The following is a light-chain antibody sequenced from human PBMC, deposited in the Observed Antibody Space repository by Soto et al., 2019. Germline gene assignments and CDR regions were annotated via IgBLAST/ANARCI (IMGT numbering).Light chain of an antibody. CDR2: NNN. CDR3: AAWDDSLNGYV. CDR1: SSNIGTNA. Sequence: QSVLTQPPSASGTPGQRVTISCSGGSSNIGTNAVNWYQQLPGTAPKLLIYNNNQRPSGVPDRFSGSKSGTSASLDISGLQSEDEAHYYCAAWDDSLNGYVFGTGTKVTVL. V-gene: IGLV1-44*01. J-gene: IGLJ1*01.